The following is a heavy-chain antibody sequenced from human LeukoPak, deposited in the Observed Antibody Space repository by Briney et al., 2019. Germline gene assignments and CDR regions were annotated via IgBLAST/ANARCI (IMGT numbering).Heavy chain of an antibody. J-gene: IGHJ3*02. CDR3: AKDLSSAQNDAFDI. D-gene: IGHD3-22*01. CDR1: GFTFDDYA. V-gene: IGHV3-9*01. CDR2: ISWNSGSI. Sequence: SLRLSCAASGFTFDDYAMHWVRQAPGKGLEWVSGISWNSGSIGYADSVKGRFTISRDNAKNSLYLQMNSLRAEDTALYYCAKDLSSAQNDAFDIWGQGTMVTVSS.